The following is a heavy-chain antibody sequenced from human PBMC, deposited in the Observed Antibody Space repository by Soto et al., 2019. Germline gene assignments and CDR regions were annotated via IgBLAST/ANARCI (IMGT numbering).Heavy chain of an antibody. V-gene: IGHV1-8*01. CDR2: MNPNSGNT. D-gene: IGHD6-6*01. Sequence: SVKVCCKAPVYTFTGYDINLVRQATGQGLEWMGWMNPNSGNTGYAQKFQGRVTMTRNTSISTAYMELSSLRSEDTAVYYCARGYSSSSVYYYGMDVWGQGTTVTVSS. CDR1: VYTFTGYD. CDR3: ARGYSSSSVYYYGMDV. J-gene: IGHJ6*02.